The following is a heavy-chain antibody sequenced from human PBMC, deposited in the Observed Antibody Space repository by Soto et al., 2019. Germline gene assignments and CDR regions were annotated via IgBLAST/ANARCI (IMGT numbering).Heavy chain of an antibody. D-gene: IGHD2-2*02. Sequence: QVQLVQSGAEVKKPGSSVKVSCKASGGTFSSYAISWVRQAPGQGLEWMGGIIPTFGTANYAQKFQGRVTITADESTSTAYMELSSLRSEDTAVYYCARTVVVPAAIANYYYGMDVWGQGTTVTVSS. V-gene: IGHV1-69*01. CDR3: ARTVVVPAAIANYYYGMDV. J-gene: IGHJ6*02. CDR1: GGTFSSYA. CDR2: IIPTFGTA.